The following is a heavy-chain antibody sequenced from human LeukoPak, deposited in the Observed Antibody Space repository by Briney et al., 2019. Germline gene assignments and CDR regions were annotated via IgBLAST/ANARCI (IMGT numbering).Heavy chain of an antibody. Sequence: SGTLSLTCAVSGGSISSSNWWSWVRQPPGKGLEWIGEIYHSGSTNYNPSLKSRVTISVDKSKNQFSLKLSSVTAADTAVYYCASPTKGRRFAMIAPTDYWGQGTLVTVSS. D-gene: IGHD3-22*01. J-gene: IGHJ4*02. V-gene: IGHV4-4*02. CDR1: GGSISSSNW. CDR3: ASPTKGRRFAMIAPTDY. CDR2: IYHSGST.